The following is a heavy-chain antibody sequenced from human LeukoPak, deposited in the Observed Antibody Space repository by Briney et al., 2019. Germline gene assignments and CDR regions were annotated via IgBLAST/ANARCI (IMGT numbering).Heavy chain of an antibody. Sequence: SVKVSCKASGGTFSSYAISWVRQAPGQGLEWMGGIIPIFGTANYAQKFQGRVTITADESTSTAYMELSSQRSEDTAVYYCAREKYGGQATFDYWGQGTLVTVSS. CDR2: IIPIFGTA. V-gene: IGHV1-69*01. CDR1: GGTFSSYA. J-gene: IGHJ4*02. D-gene: IGHD4/OR15-4a*01. CDR3: AREKYGGQATFDY.